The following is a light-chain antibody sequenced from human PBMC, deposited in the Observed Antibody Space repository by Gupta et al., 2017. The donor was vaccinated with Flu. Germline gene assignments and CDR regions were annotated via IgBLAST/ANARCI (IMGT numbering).Light chain of an antibody. V-gene: IGLV3-1*01. CDR1: KLGEKY. CDR2: KDA. Sequence: GKTASITCSGNKLGEKYASWYQHKAGQAPVLLIYKDAKRASGIPERFSGTNSGNTATLTISGTQAMDEADYYCQVWETSGHVVFGGGTKLTVL. CDR3: QVWETSGHVV. J-gene: IGLJ2*01.